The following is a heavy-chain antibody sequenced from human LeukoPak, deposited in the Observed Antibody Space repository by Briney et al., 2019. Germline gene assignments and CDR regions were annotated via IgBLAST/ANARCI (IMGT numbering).Heavy chain of an antibody. V-gene: IGHV5-51*01. Sequence: GESLKISCKGSGYSFTSYWIGWVRQMPGKGLEWMGIIYPGDSDTRYSLSFQGQVTISADKSISTAYLQWSSLKASDTAMYYCARQEGRYCSSTSCSRFDPWGQGTLVTVSS. J-gene: IGHJ5*02. CDR3: ARQEGRYCSSTSCSRFDP. CDR1: GYSFTSYW. CDR2: IYPGDSDT. D-gene: IGHD2-2*01.